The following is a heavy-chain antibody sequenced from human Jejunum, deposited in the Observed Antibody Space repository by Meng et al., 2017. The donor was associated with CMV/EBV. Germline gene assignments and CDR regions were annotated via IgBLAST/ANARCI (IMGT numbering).Heavy chain of an antibody. D-gene: IGHD1-1*01. CDR1: GYSFTSNW. Sequence: SGYSFTSNWIGWVRQMPGKGPEWMGVIFPDDSDTRYSPSFKGQVTISADKSISTAYLQWSSLKASDTAMYYCARRGKESERRNWFDPWGQGTLVTVSS. J-gene: IGHJ5*02. CDR2: IFPDDSDT. CDR3: ARRGKESERRNWFDP. V-gene: IGHV5-51*01.